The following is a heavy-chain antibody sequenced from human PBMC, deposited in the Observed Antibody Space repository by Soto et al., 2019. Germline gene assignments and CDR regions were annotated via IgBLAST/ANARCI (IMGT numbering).Heavy chain of an antibody. CDR2: IWSAGLI. J-gene: IGHJ6*02. V-gene: IGHV3-53*02. Sequence: DVQLVETGGELIQPGGSLRLSCAASGFTVSSKYMSWVRQAPGKGLEWVSVIWSAGLIYYADSVRGRFTISRDISKNILYLEMTSRRADDTAVYYCPREAPMDVWGRGTTVTVSS. CDR1: GFTVSSKY. CDR3: PREAPMDV.